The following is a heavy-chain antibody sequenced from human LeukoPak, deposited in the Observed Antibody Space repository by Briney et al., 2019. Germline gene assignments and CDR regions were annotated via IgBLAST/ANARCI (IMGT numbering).Heavy chain of an antibody. Sequence: ASVKVSCKASGYTFTGYYMHWVRQAPGQGLEWMGWISAYNGNTNYAQKLQGRVTMTTDTSTSTAYMELRSLRSDDTAVYYCARLMATYCGGNCYHANFDYWGQGTLVTVSS. CDR2: ISAYNGNT. CDR3: ARLMATYCGGNCYHANFDY. J-gene: IGHJ4*02. D-gene: IGHD2-21*01. CDR1: GYTFTGYY. V-gene: IGHV1-18*04.